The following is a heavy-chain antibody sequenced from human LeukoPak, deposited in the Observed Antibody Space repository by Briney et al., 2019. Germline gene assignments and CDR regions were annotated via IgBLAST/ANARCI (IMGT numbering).Heavy chain of an antibody. Sequence: GGSLRLSCSASGFTFSSYAMHWARQAPGKGLEYVSAISSNGGSTYYADSVKGRFTISRDNSKNTLYLQMSSLRAEDTAVYYCVKDRGIAAAGPLDYWGQGTLVTVSS. CDR1: GFTFSSYA. D-gene: IGHD6-13*01. J-gene: IGHJ4*02. CDR3: VKDRGIAAAGPLDY. V-gene: IGHV3-64D*06. CDR2: ISSNGGST.